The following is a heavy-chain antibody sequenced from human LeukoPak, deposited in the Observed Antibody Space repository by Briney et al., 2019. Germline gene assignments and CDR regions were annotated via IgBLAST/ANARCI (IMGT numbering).Heavy chain of an antibody. Sequence: SGPALVKPTQTLTLTCTFSGFSLSTRGMCVNWIRQPPGKALEWLARIAWDDDKYYSTSLKTRLTISKDTSKNQVVLTMTNMDPVDTATYYCARAVYGDYVGFYFDYWGQGTLVTVSS. J-gene: IGHJ4*02. CDR1: GFSLSTRGMC. D-gene: IGHD4-17*01. CDR2: IAWDDDK. V-gene: IGHV2-70*11. CDR3: ARAVYGDYVGFYFDY.